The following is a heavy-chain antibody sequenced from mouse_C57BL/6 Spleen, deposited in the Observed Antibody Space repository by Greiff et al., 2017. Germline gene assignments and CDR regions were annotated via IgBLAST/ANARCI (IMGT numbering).Heavy chain of an antibody. D-gene: IGHD1-1*01. Sequence: VQLQQSGPELVKPGASVQISCKASGYTFTDYYINLVKQSHGTSLEWIGYINPNNGGPSYNQKFKGKATLTVDKSSSTAYMELRSLTSEDSAVXYCARGSYYGSSYEGFAYWGQGTLVTVSA. CDR3: ARGSYYGSSYEGFAY. CDR1: GYTFTDYY. V-gene: IGHV1-26*01. CDR2: INPNNGGP. J-gene: IGHJ3*01.